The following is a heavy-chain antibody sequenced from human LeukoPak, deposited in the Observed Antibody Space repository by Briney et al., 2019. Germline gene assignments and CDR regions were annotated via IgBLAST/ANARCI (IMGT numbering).Heavy chain of an antibody. CDR2: IWSHGNEI. CDR3: VRGSGGNGYGYWGDN. D-gene: IGHD5-12*01. J-gene: IGHJ4*02. CDR1: GFTFSGFG. V-gene: IGHV3-33*01. Sequence: GGSLRLSCAASGFTFSGFGMHWVRKAPGKGLEWVAVIWSHGNEIHYVDSVRGRFTISRDNFKNTLYLQMNSLRAEDSAVCYCVRGSGGNGYGYWGDNWGQGTLVTVSS.